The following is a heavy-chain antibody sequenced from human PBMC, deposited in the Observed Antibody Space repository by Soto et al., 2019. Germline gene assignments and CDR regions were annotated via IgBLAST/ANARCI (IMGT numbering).Heavy chain of an antibody. J-gene: IGHJ3*02. D-gene: IGHD1-26*01. Sequence: SETLSLTCAVYGGSFSGYYWSWIRQPPGKGLEWIGEINHSGSTNYNPSLKSRVTISVDTSKNQFSLKLSSVTAADTAVYYCARWELHTMYDFDTWGQGTMVTVSS. CDR2: INHSGST. CDR1: GGSFSGYY. V-gene: IGHV4-34*01. CDR3: ARWELHTMYDFDT.